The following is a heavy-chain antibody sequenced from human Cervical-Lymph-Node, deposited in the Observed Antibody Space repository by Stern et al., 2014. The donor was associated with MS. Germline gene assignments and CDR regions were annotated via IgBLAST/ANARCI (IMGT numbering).Heavy chain of an antibody. CDR3: ASSTSSAHYYYYGMDV. Sequence: VQLVESGAEVKKPGASVKVSCKASGYTFTSYDNNWVRQATGQGLEWMGWMNPNSGDTGYPQKFQGRVTMTRNTSISTAYMELSSLRSEDTAVYYCASSTSSAHYYYYGMDVWGQGTTVTVSS. CDR1: GYTFTSYD. J-gene: IGHJ6*02. V-gene: IGHV1-8*01. CDR2: MNPNSGDT. D-gene: IGHD6-19*01.